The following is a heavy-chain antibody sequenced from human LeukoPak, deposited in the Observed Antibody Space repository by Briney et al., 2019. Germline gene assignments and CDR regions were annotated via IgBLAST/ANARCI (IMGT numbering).Heavy chain of an antibody. J-gene: IGHJ6*03. Sequence: GGSLRLSCAASGFTFSSYSMNWVRQAPGKGLEWVSSISSSSTYIYYTDSVKGRFTISRDNAKRSLYLQMNSLRAEDTAVYYCAREVFPCSGGSCYWYYYYYMDVWGKGTTDTVSS. CDR2: ISSSSTYI. V-gene: IGHV3-21*01. D-gene: IGHD2-15*01. CDR1: GFTFSSYS. CDR3: AREVFPCSGGSCYWYYYYYMDV.